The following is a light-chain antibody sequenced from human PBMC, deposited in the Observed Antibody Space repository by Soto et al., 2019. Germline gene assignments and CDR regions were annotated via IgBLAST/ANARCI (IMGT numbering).Light chain of an antibody. CDR2: DAS. CDR1: QSITGW. Sequence: DIQMTQSPSTLSASVGDRVTITCRASQSITGWLAWYQQKPGKAPKVLISDASNLESGVPSRFSGSGSGTEFTLTISSLQPDDFATYYCQQYNSYSTFGHGTKVDIK. J-gene: IGKJ1*01. V-gene: IGKV1-5*01. CDR3: QQYNSYST.